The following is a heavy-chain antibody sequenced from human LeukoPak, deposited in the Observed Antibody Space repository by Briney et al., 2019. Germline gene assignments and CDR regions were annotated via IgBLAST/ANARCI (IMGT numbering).Heavy chain of an antibody. D-gene: IGHD1-26*01. Sequence: SETLSLTCTVSGGSIRRYYWSWIRQPPGKGLEWIGYINYSGSTNYNPSLKSRVTISVDTSKNQFSLKVSSVTAADTAVYYCARDGAILVWGQGTLVTVSS. CDR1: GGSIRRYY. CDR3: ARDGAILV. CDR2: INYSGST. V-gene: IGHV4-59*01. J-gene: IGHJ4*02.